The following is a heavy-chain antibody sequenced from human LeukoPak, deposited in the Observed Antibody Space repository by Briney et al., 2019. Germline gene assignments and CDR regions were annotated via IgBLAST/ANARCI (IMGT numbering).Heavy chain of an antibody. J-gene: IGHJ4*02. V-gene: IGHV4-59*01. CDR2: IYYSGST. Sequence: YIYYSGSTNYNPSLKSRVTISVDTSKNQFSLKLSSVTAADTAVYYCARDIRYSSSSRYFDYWGQGTLVTVSS. D-gene: IGHD6-6*01. CDR3: ARDIRYSSSSRYFDY.